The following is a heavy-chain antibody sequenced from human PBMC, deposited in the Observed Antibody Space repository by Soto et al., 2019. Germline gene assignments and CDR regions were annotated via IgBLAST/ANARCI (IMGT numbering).Heavy chain of an antibody. V-gene: IGHV5-51*01. CDR1: GYSFNSYW. D-gene: IGHD1-20*01. CDR2: VHPGNSDI. J-gene: IGHJ4*02. CDR3: AALTGATFH. Sequence: HGEPLKISCKASGYSFNSYWFRWVRQMPGKGLEWMGIVHPGNSDIRYSPSFQGQVTVSVDRSISTAYLQWSSLKASDTAMYYCAALTGATFHWGQGTLVTVSS.